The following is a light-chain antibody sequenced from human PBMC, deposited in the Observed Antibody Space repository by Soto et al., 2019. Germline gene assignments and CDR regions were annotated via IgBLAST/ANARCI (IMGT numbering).Light chain of an antibody. V-gene: IGLV2-14*01. Sequence: QSALTQPASVSGSPGQSISISCTGTSNDVGGYDYVSWYQQHPGKTPKLMIYDVSNRPSGVSNRFSGSKSGNTASLTISGLQAEDEAHYYCSSYTSNDTPVVFGAGTKLTVL. J-gene: IGLJ2*01. CDR3: SSYTSNDTPVV. CDR2: DVS. CDR1: SNDVGGYDY.